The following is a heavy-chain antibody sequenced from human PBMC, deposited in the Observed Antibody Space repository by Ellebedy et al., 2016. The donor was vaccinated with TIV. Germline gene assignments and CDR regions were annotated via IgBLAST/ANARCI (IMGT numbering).Heavy chain of an antibody. CDR2: IWLDGSQK. J-gene: IGHJ6*02. D-gene: IGHD2-15*01. V-gene: IGHV3-33*01. CDR1: GFTFSTYH. CDR3: AREVVGGRGDMDD. Sequence: PGGSLRLSCAASGFTFSTYHIQWVRQAPGKGLEWVALIWLDGSQKYYADSWKGRFTRTRDNSKNTLSLQMNSLRADDTAVYFCAREVVGGRGDMDDWGQGTTVTVSS.